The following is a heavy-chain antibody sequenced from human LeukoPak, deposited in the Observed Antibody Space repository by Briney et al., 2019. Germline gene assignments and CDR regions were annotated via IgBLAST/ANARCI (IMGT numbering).Heavy chain of an antibody. D-gene: IGHD5-12*01. V-gene: IGHV3-23*01. CDR2: ISGSGGST. J-gene: IGHJ4*02. Sequence: GGSLRLSCAASGFTFSSYAMSWVRQAPGKGLEWVSAISGSGGSTYYADSVKGRFTISRDNSKNTLYLQMNSLRAEDTAVYYCAKDPFGYSGYDLGYWGQGTLVTVSS. CDR3: AKDPFGYSGYDLGY. CDR1: GFTFSSYA.